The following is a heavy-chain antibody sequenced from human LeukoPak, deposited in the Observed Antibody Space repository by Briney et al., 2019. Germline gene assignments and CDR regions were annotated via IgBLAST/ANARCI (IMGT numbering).Heavy chain of an antibody. D-gene: IGHD6-6*01. CDR2: IYSGGST. CDR3: ARDRLYSSSSEDY. CDR1: GFTVSSNY. V-gene: IGHV3-53*01. Sequence: AGGSLRLSCAASGFTVSSNYMSWVRQAPGKGLEWVSVIYSGGSTYYADSVQGRFTISRDNSKNTLYLQMTSLRAEDTAVYYCARDRLYSSSSEDYWGQGILVTVSS. J-gene: IGHJ4*02.